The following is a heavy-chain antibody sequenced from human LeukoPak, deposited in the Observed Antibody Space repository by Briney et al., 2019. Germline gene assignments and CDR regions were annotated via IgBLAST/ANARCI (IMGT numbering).Heavy chain of an antibody. CDR1: GVTVSSNY. D-gene: IGHD3-22*01. J-gene: IGHJ2*01. CDR3: ARGLDYYDSSGSAFDL. Sequence: GGSLRLSCAASGVTVSSNYMSWVRQAPGKGLEWVSVIYSGGSTYYADSVMGRFTISRDNSKNTLHLQMNSLRAEDTAVYYCARGLDYYDSSGSAFDLWGRGTLVTVSS. V-gene: IGHV3-53*01. CDR2: IYSGGST.